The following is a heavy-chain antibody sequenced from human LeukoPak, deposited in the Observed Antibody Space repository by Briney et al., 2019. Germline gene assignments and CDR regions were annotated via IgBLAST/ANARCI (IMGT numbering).Heavy chain of an antibody. Sequence: GGSLRLSCVASGFTFSNSAMSWVRQAPGKGLEWVSTLSGSGITTYYADSVKGRFTISRDNSKNTLYLQMNSLRAEDTAVYYCAKGIYSSGWSYFDYWGHGTLVTVSS. CDR3: AKGIYSSGWSYFDY. V-gene: IGHV3-23*01. J-gene: IGHJ4*01. CDR1: GFTFSNSA. CDR2: LSGSGITT. D-gene: IGHD6-19*01.